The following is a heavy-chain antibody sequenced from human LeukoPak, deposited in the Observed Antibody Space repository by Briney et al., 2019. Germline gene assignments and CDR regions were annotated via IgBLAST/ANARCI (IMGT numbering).Heavy chain of an antibody. Sequence: SQTLSLTCTVPGGSISSSSYYWGWIRQPPGKGLEWIGSIYYSGSTYYNPSLKSRVTISVDTSKNQFSLKLSSVTAADTAVYYCARLVAAAGTGRYFDYWGQGTLVTVSS. D-gene: IGHD6-13*01. CDR1: GGSISSSSYY. J-gene: IGHJ4*02. CDR2: IYYSGST. V-gene: IGHV4-39*01. CDR3: ARLVAAAGTGRYFDY.